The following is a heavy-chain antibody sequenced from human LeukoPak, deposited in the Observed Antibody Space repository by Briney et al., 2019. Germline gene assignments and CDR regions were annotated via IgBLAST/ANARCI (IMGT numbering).Heavy chain of an antibody. D-gene: IGHD1-26*01. J-gene: IGHJ3*02. Sequence: GGSLRLSCAASGFTFSSYDMHWVRQATGKGLEWVSAIGTAGDTYYPGSVKGRFTISRENAKNSLYLQMNSLRAGDTAVYYCVGATMTHAFDIWGQGTMVTVSS. V-gene: IGHV3-13*01. CDR1: GFTFSSYD. CDR3: VGATMTHAFDI. CDR2: IGTAGDT.